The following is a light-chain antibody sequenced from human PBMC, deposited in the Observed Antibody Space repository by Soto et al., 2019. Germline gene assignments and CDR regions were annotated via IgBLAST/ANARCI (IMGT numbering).Light chain of an antibody. V-gene: IGKV3-15*01. CDR1: QSVDNN. Sequence: EIVMTQSPATLSVSPGGRATLSCRASQSVDNNLAWYQQKPGQAPGLLIYGASTRAIGIPARFSGSGSGTDFTLTISSLEPEDFAVYYCQQYGTSPRTFGQGTKVDI. CDR3: QQYGTSPRT. CDR2: GAS. J-gene: IGKJ2*01.